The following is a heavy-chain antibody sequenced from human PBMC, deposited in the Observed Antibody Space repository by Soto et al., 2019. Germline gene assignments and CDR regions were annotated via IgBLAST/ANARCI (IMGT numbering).Heavy chain of an antibody. D-gene: IGHD3-9*01. CDR1: GFTFSSYW. J-gene: IGHJ3*02. V-gene: IGHV3-7*01. CDR2: IKRDGSEK. CDR3: ASPDILTGYYDSDAFDI. Sequence: GGSLRLSCAASGFTFSSYWMSWVRQAPGKGLEWVANIKRDGSEKYYVDSVEGRFTISRDNAKNSLYLQMNSLRAEDTAVYYCASPDILTGYYDSDAFDIWGQGTMVTVSS.